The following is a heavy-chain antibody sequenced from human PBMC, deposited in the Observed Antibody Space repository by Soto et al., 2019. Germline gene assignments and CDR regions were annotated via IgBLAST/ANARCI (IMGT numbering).Heavy chain of an antibody. CDR2: IWYDGSNK. V-gene: IGHV3-33*01. D-gene: IGHD5-12*01. CDR3: ARGRMATIDGSIDY. Sequence: GGSLRLSCAASGFTFSSYGMHWVRQAPGKGLEWVAVIWYDGSNKYYADSVKGRFTISRDNSKNTLYLQMNSLRAEDTAVYYCARGRMATIDGSIDYWGQGTLVTVSS. J-gene: IGHJ4*02. CDR1: GFTFSSYG.